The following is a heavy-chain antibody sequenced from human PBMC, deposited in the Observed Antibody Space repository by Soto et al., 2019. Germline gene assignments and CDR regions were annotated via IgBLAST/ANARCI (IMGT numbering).Heavy chain of an antibody. CDR3: ARDLNPRQEMLYALLGY. J-gene: IGHJ4*02. D-gene: IGHD2-8*01. V-gene: IGHV3-48*01. CDR2: ISGSSSMI. Sequence: EVQLVESGGGLVQPGGSLRLSCAASEFTFSSYSMNWVRQAPGKGLEWVSYISGSSSMIYYADSVKGRFTISRDNAKNSLYLQMNSLRAEDTAVYYCARDLNPRQEMLYALLGYWGQGTLVTVSS. CDR1: EFTFSSYS.